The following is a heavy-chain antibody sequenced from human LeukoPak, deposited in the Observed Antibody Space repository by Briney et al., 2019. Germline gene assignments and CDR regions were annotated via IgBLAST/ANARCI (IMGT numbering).Heavy chain of an antibody. J-gene: IGHJ3*02. V-gene: IGHV3-7*01. CDR3: ARGVRGGTQYDAFDI. D-gene: IGHD1-7*01. Sequence: PGGSLRLSCVASRFTFSNYWMHWVRQAPGRGLEWVANIKQDGSNAYYVDSVKGRFTISRDNAKNSVYLQMNSLRAEDTAVYYCARGVRGGTQYDAFDIWGQGTMVNVSS. CDR2: IKQDGSNA. CDR1: RFTFSNYW.